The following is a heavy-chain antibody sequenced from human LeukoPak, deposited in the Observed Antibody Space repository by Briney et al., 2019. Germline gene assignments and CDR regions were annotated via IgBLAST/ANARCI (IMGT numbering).Heavy chain of an antibody. CDR2: INPDGSGT. D-gene: IGHD6-19*01. CDR1: GFTLSSYW. Sequence: GGSLRLSCAASGFTLSSYWMHWVRQAPGKGLVWVSRINPDGSGTNYADSVKGRFTISRDNAKNTLYLQMNSLRPEDTAVYYCAREGGSVWYPLCFDPWGQGTLVTVSS. CDR3: AREGGSVWYPLCFDP. V-gene: IGHV3-74*01. J-gene: IGHJ5*02.